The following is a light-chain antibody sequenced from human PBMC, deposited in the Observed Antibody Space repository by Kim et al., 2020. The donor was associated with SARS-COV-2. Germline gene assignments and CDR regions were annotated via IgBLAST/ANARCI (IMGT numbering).Light chain of an antibody. J-gene: IGLJ3*02. CDR2: RND. V-gene: IGLV1-47*01. Sequence: QSVLTQPPSASGTPGQTVTISCSGGHANIGNNFVFWYRQLPGAAPRLLMYRNDQRPSGVPDRISGSKSGTSASLAISDLRSEDEADYFCASWDDTLNSQLFGGGTQLTVL. CDR3: ASWDDTLNSQL. CDR1: HANIGNNF.